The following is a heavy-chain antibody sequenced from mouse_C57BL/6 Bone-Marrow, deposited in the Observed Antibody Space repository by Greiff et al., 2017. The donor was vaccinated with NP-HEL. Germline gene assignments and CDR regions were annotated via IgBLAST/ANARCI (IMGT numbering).Heavy chain of an antibody. CDR1: GYTFTNYW. CDR3: ARYDGLYWYFDV. CDR2: IYPGGGYT. J-gene: IGHJ1*03. D-gene: IGHD2-3*01. Sequence: QVQLQQSGAELVRPGPSVKMSCKASGYTFTNYWIGWAKQRPGHGLEWIGDIYPGGGYTNYNEKFKGKATLTADKSSSTAYMQFSSLTSEDSAIYYCARYDGLYWYFDVWGTGTTVTVSS. V-gene: IGHV1-63*01.